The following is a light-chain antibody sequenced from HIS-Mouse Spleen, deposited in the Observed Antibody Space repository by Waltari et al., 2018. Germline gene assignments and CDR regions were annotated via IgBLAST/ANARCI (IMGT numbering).Light chain of an antibody. Sequence: QSALTQPRPVSGSPGQSVTISCTGTSSDVGGYNYVPWYQQHPGKAPKLIIYDVSKRPSGVPDRFSGSKSGNTASLTISGLQAEDEADYYCCSYAGSYPVVFGGGTKLTVL. V-gene: IGLV2-11*01. CDR3: CSYAGSYPVV. CDR1: SSDVGGYNY. J-gene: IGLJ2*01. CDR2: DVS.